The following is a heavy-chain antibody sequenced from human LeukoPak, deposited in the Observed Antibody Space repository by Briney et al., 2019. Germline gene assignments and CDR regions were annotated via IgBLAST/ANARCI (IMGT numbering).Heavy chain of an antibody. CDR1: GYTFTSYG. D-gene: IGHD3-10*01. J-gene: IGHJ4*02. CDR2: ISAYNGNT. V-gene: IGHV1-18*01. CDR3: ARLPYYYGSGSYSGFDY. Sequence: ASVKVSCKASGYTFTSYGISWVRQAPGQGLEWMGWISAYNGNTNYAQKLQGRVTMTTDTSTSTAYMELRSLRSDDTAVYYCARLPYYYGSGSYSGFDYWGQGTLVTVSS.